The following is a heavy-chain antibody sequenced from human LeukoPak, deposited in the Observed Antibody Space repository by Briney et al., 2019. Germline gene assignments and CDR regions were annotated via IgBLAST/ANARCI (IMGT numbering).Heavy chain of an antibody. D-gene: IGHD3-22*01. CDR2: IYYTGST. CDR3: ARMYDRSGYYCPFDY. CDR1: GGSISSYY. Sequence: SETLSLTCTVSGGSISSYYWSWIRQPPGKGLEWIGYIYYTGSTNYNPSLKSRVTISVDTSKNHFSLKLTSVTAADTAVYYCARMYDRSGYYCPFDYWGQGTLVTVSS. J-gene: IGHJ4*02. V-gene: IGHV4-59*08.